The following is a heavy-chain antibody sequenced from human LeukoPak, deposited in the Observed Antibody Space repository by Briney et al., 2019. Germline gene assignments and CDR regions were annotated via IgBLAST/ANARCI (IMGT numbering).Heavy chain of an antibody. CDR3: ARHAPLGYCSSTSCPVDY. CDR2: IYPGDSDT. V-gene: IGHV5-51*01. Sequence: GESLKISCKGSGYRFTNYWIGWVRQMPGKGLEWMGIIYPGDSDTRYSPSFQGQVTISADKSISTAYLQWSSLKASDTAMYYCARHAPLGYCSSTSCPVDYWGQGTLVTVSS. D-gene: IGHD2-2*01. CDR1: GYRFTNYW. J-gene: IGHJ4*02.